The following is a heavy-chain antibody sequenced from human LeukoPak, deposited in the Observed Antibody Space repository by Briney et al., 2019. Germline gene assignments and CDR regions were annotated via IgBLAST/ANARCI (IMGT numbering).Heavy chain of an antibody. CDR3: TRELSGSQDY. V-gene: IGHV4-34*01. D-gene: IGHD3-22*01. J-gene: IGHJ4*02. Sequence: SETLSLTCAVYGGSFSGYYWSWIRQPPGKGLEWIGEINHSGSTNYNPSLKSRVTISVDTSKKQFSLKVSSVTAADTAVYYCTRELSGSQDYWGQGTLVTVSS. CDR1: GGSFSGYY. CDR2: INHSGST.